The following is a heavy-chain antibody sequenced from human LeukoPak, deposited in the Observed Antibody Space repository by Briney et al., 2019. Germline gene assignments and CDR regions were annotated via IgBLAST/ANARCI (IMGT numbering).Heavy chain of an antibody. CDR3: ARAPLPVDFWSWYYGMDA. J-gene: IGHJ6*02. CDR2: ISAYNGNT. Sequence: GASVKVSCKASGYTFTSYGISWVRQAPGQGLEWMGWISAYNGNTNYAQKLQGRVTMTTDTSTSTAYMELRSLRSDDTAVYYCARAPLPVDFWSWYYGMDAWGQGTTVTVSS. CDR1: GYTFTSYG. D-gene: IGHD3-3*01. V-gene: IGHV1-18*01.